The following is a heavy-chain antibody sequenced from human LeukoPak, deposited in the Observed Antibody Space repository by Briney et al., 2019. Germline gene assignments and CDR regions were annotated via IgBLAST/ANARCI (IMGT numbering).Heavy chain of an antibody. CDR3: AKIEGKYQLANIPDS. J-gene: IGHJ5*01. Sequence: GGPLRPPSVASVVTFTFFGMHWVRHAPPQGRGWVAFVRYDRGNEYYAASLKSRFTISRDTSKNTRSLQMYTLRAAHTAAYFCAKIEGKYQLANIPDSWRQRT. CDR1: VVTFTFFG. CDR2: VRYDRGNE. V-gene: IGHV3-30*02. D-gene: IGHD2-2*01.